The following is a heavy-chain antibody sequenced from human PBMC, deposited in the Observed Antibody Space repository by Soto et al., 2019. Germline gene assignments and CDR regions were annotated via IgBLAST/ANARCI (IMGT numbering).Heavy chain of an antibody. J-gene: IGHJ4*02. CDR3: ARDNYDFCSGYYTGLDY. D-gene: IGHD3-3*01. Sequence: PAGSLGLCCAASGFTVSIYVMPGVRQDTGKGLEWVAVISYDGSNKYYADSVKGRFTISRDNSKNTLYLQMNSLRAEDTAVYYCARDNYDFCSGYYTGLDYWGQGTLVTVSS. CDR1: GFTVSIYV. V-gene: IGHV3-30-3*01. CDR2: ISYDGSNK.